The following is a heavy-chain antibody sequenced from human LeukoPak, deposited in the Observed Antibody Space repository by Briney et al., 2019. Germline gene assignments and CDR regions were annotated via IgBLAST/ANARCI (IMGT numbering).Heavy chain of an antibody. J-gene: IGHJ3*02. Sequence: SETLSLTCTVSGGSISSYYWSWIRQPPGKGLEWIAYIYYSGSTNYNPTLKSRVTISVDTSKKQFSLRMNSETAADTAVYYCAREGDSNAFDIWGQGTMVTVSS. D-gene: IGHD2-21*02. CDR1: GGSISSYY. CDR3: AREGDSNAFDI. V-gene: IGHV4-59*01. CDR2: IYYSGST.